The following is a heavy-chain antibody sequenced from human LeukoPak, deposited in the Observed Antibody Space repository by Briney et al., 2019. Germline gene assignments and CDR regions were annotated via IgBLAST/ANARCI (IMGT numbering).Heavy chain of an antibody. CDR2: MNPNSGNT. J-gene: IGHJ3*02. CDR3: AREYYYDSSGKTNAFDI. CDR1: GYTFTSYD. D-gene: IGHD3-22*01. Sequence: ASVKVSCKASGYTFTSYDINWVRQATGQGLEWMGWMNPNSGNTGYAQKFQGRVTITRNTSISTAYMELSSLRSEDTAAYYCAREYYYDSSGKTNAFDIWGQGTMVTVSS. V-gene: IGHV1-8*03.